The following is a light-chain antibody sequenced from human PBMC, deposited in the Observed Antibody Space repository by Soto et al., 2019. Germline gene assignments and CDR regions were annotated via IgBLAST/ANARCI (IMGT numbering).Light chain of an antibody. Sequence: DIVMTQSPDSLAVSLGERATINCKSSQTVLYSSNNKNYLAWYLQKPGQPPKLLIYWASTRESGVPDRFSGSGSGTDFTLTISSLQAEDVAVYYCQQYYSTPHTFGQRTKLEIK. CDR3: QQYYSTPHT. V-gene: IGKV4-1*01. CDR1: QTVLYSSNNKNY. CDR2: WAS. J-gene: IGKJ2*01.